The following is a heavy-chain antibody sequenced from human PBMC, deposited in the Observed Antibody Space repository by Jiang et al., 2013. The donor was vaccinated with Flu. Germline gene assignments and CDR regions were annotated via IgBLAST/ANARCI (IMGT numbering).Heavy chain of an antibody. J-gene: IGHJ4*02. V-gene: IGHV4-34*01. Sequence: LLKPSETLSLTCAVYGGSFSGYYWSWIRQPPGKGLEWIGEINHSGSTNYNPSLKSRVTISVDTSKNQFSLKLSSVTAADTAVYYCARGRRGILTGYQRYYFDYWGQGTLVTVSS. CDR2: INHSGST. CDR3: ARGRRGILTGYQRYYFDY. D-gene: IGHD3-9*01. CDR1: GGSFSGYY.